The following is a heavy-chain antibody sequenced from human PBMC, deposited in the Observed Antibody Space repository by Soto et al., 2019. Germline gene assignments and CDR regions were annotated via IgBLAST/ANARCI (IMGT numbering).Heavy chain of an antibody. CDR3: VRVYYGSGSYYSRFYYYYMVV. J-gene: IGHJ6*03. Sequence: PGGSLRLSCAASGFTFSDYYMSWIRQAPGKGLEWVSDISSSGSTIYYADSVKGRFTISRDNSKNSLYLQMNSLRAEETAVYYWVRVYYGSGSYYSRFYYYYMVVWGKGTLVTVSS. V-gene: IGHV3-11*01. CDR1: GFTFSDYY. CDR2: ISSSGSTI. D-gene: IGHD3-10*01.